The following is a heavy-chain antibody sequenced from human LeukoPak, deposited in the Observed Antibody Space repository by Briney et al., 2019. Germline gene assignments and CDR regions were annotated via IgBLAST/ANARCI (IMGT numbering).Heavy chain of an antibody. CDR3: ARAVDTAMVVDY. Sequence: PGGSLRLSCTASGFTVSSNYMSWVRQAPGKGLEWVSVIYSGGSIYYADSVKGRFTISRDNSKNTLYLQMNSLRAEDTAVYYCARAVDTAMVVDYWGQGTLVTVSS. CDR1: GFTVSSNY. J-gene: IGHJ4*02. V-gene: IGHV3-53*05. CDR2: IYSGGSI. D-gene: IGHD5-18*01.